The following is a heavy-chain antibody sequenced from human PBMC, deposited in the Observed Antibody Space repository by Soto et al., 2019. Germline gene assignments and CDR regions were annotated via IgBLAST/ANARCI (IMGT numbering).Heavy chain of an antibody. D-gene: IGHD1-1*01. Sequence: EVQLVESGGGLVQPGRSLRLSCAASGFTFDDYAMHWVRQAPGKGLEWVSGISWNSGSIGYADSVKGRFTISRDNAKNSLYLQMNSLRAEDTALYYCAKGPRYNWNDELYFDYWGQGTLVTVSS. CDR1: GFTFDDYA. J-gene: IGHJ4*02. CDR3: AKGPRYNWNDELYFDY. V-gene: IGHV3-9*01. CDR2: ISWNSGSI.